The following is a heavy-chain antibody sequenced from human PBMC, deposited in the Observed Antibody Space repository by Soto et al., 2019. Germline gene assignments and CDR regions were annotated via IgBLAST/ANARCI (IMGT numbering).Heavy chain of an antibody. J-gene: IGHJ5*02. D-gene: IGHD3-16*02. Sequence: QVQLQESGPGLVKPSQTLSLTCTVSGGSISSGGYYWSWIRQHPGKGLEWIGYVYYSGSTYYNPSLKSRVTVSVDTSKNQFSVKLSSVTAADTAVYYCARAGSGELSLLYWFDPWGQGTLVTVSS. CDR2: VYYSGST. CDR3: ARAGSGELSLLYWFDP. V-gene: IGHV4-31*03. CDR1: GGSISSGGYY.